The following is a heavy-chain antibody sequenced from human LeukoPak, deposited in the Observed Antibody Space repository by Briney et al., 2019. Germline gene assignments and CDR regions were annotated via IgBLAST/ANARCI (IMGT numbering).Heavy chain of an antibody. Sequence: GGSLRLSCAASGFTFSSYSMNWVRQAPGKGLEWVSYISSSSSTIYYADSVKGRFTISRDNAKNSLYLQMNSLRAEDTAVYYCARYMVRGVIITAPFGGNFDYWGQGTLVTVSS. CDR3: ARYMVRGVIITAPFGGNFDY. CDR1: GFTFSSYS. D-gene: IGHD3-10*01. V-gene: IGHV3-48*01. CDR2: ISSSSSTI. J-gene: IGHJ4*02.